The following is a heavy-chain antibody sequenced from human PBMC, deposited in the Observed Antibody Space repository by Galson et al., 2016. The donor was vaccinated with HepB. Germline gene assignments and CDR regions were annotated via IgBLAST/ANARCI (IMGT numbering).Heavy chain of an antibody. J-gene: IGHJ3*02. V-gene: IGHV3-66*01. CDR2: IYSAGTT. Sequence: SLRLSCAASGFLVTSNYMMWVRQAPGKGLDWVSVIYSAGTTYYADSVKGRFTISRDNAKSSLYLQMNNLRAEDSAVYYCVRDTSGGDVFDIWGQGTKVAVSS. CDR1: GFLVTSNY. D-gene: IGHD1-26*01. CDR3: VRDTSGGDVFDI.